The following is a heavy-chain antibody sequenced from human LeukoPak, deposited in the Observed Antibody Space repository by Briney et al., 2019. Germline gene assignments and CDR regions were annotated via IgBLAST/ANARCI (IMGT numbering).Heavy chain of an antibody. D-gene: IGHD3-22*01. Sequence: SETLSLTCTVSGGSISSYYWSWIRQPPGKGLEWIGYIYYSGSTNYNPSLKSRVTMSVDTSKNQFSLKLSSVTAADTAVYYCARDSDSSGLVDYWGQGTLVTVSS. J-gene: IGHJ4*02. CDR3: ARDSDSSGLVDY. V-gene: IGHV4-59*12. CDR2: IYYSGST. CDR1: GGSISSYY.